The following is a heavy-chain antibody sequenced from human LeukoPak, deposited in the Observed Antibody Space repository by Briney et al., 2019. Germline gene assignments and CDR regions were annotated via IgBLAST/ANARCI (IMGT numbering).Heavy chain of an antibody. Sequence: PSETLSLTCTVSGDSISSSSYYWGWIRQPPGKGLEWIGSIYYSGSTYYNPSLKSRVTISVDTSKNQFSLKLSSVTAADTAVYYCARDRKRHQWLLRYFDLWGRGTLVTVSS. CDR2: IYYSGST. CDR3: ARDRKRHQWLLRYFDL. J-gene: IGHJ2*01. V-gene: IGHV4-39*07. D-gene: IGHD3-22*01. CDR1: GDSISSSSYY.